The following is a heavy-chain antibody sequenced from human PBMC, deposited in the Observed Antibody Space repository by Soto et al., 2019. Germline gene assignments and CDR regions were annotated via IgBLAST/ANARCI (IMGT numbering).Heavy chain of an antibody. V-gene: IGHV1-18*01. Sequence: QVQVLQSGAEVKKPGASVKVSCTASGYPFSNYGITWVRQAPGQGLEWMGWISVYDGNTAYAQKVQGRVTMTTDTSTSTAYMELRSLTSDDTAVYYCARAVPYSVGARLDYWGQGTLVTVSS. CDR1: GYPFSNYG. J-gene: IGHJ4*02. CDR2: ISVYDGNT. D-gene: IGHD2-15*01. CDR3: ARAVPYSVGARLDY.